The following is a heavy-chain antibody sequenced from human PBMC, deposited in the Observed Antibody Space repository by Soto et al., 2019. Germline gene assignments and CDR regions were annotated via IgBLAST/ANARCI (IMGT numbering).Heavy chain of an antibody. V-gene: IGHV1-69*12. D-gene: IGHD2-8*01. Sequence: QVQLVQSGAEVKKPGSSVKVSCKASGGTFSSSAISWVRQAPGQGLEWMGGIIPIFGTAEYAQKFQGRVTITADESTRTDFMEVSSLRSEDTAVCYCASNGDSYYYYGMDVWGQGTTVTVPS. CDR3: ASNGDSYYYYGMDV. J-gene: IGHJ6*02. CDR1: GGTFSSSA. CDR2: IIPIFGTA.